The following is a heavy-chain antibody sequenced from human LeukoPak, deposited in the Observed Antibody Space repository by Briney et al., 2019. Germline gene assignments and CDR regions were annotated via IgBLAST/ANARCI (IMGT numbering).Heavy chain of an antibody. V-gene: IGHV3-21*01. D-gene: IGHD4-23*01. J-gene: IGHJ3*02. CDR2: VTSSSSYV. CDR3: ARERATTVVTNETYHAFDI. CDR1: GFTFSTYN. Sequence: WGSLTLSCEASGFTFSTYNMKWVGQAPGKRLVWCSSVTSSSSYVFYEDSVKGRFTISRDNAKNYLYLQMNSLTAEDTAVYSCARERATTVVTNETYHAFDIWGQGTMATVSS.